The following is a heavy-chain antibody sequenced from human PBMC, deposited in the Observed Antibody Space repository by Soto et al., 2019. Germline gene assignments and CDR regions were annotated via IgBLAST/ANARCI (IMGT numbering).Heavy chain of an antibody. D-gene: IGHD4-17*01. CDR3: ARYTVTTDLAGYYYYYYMDV. J-gene: IGHJ6*03. CDR1: GFTVSSNY. CDR2: IYSGGST. V-gene: IGHV3-53*04. Sequence: GGSLRLSCAASGFTVSSNYMSWVRQAPGKGLEWVSVIYSGGSTYYADSVKSRFTISRHNSKNTLYLQMNSLRAEDTAVYYCARYTVTTDLAGYYYYYYMDVWGKGTTVTVSS.